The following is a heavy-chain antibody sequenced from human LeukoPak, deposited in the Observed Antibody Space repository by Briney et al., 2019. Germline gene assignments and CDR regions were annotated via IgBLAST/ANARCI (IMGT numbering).Heavy chain of an antibody. D-gene: IGHD4-17*01. J-gene: IGHJ4*01. CDR1: GGSISSSSYY. CDR2: IYYSGST. CDR3: ARHERDYGDFDY. Sequence: SETLSLTCTVSGGSISSSSYYWGWIRQPPGKGLEWIGSIYYSGSTYYNPSLKSRVTISVDTSKNQFSLRLSSVTAADTAVYYCARHERDYGDFDYWGHGTLVTVSS. V-gene: IGHV4-39*01.